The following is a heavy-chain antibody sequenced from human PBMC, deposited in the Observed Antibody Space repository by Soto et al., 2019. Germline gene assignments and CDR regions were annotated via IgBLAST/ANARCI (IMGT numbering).Heavy chain of an antibody. V-gene: IGHV4-34*02. CDR2: VNHSGST. CDR3: ARGRNGDFWSDDSTGYFFEY. J-gene: IGHJ4*02. CDR1: GGSFSGYY. Sequence: QVQLQQWGAGLLKPSETLSLTCAVYGGSFSGYYWSWIRQPPGGGLEGIGEVNHSGSTNYNPSLKSRVTISVDTSKNEFSLKLISVTAADTAVFYCARGRNGDFWSDDSTGYFFEYWGQGTLVTVSS. D-gene: IGHD3-3*01.